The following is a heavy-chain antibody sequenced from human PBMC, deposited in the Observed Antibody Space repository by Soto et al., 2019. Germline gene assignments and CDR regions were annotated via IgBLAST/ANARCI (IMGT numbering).Heavy chain of an antibody. V-gene: IGHV3-9*01. Sequence: EVQLVESGGGLVQPGRSLRLSCAASGFTFDDYAMHWVRQAPGKGLEWVSGISWNSGSIGYADSVKGRFTISRDNAXXSRYLQMNSLRAEDTALYYCAKDYRGELLTGAIDYWGQGTLVTVSS. CDR2: ISWNSGSI. CDR3: AKDYRGELLTGAIDY. CDR1: GFTFDDYA. D-gene: IGHD1-26*01. J-gene: IGHJ4*02.